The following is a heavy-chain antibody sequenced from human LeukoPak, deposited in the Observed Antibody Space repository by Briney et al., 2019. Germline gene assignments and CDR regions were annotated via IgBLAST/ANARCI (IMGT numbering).Heavy chain of an antibody. CDR2: ISWNSGSI. Sequence: GGSLRLSCAASGFTFDDYAMHWVRQAPGKGLEWVSGISWNSGSIGYADSVKGRFTISRDNAKNSLYLQMNSLRAEDTALYYCAKDLYSSSWYNYYYGMDVWGQGTTVTVSS. CDR3: AKDLYSSSWYNYYYGMDV. D-gene: IGHD6-13*01. V-gene: IGHV3-9*01. J-gene: IGHJ6*02. CDR1: GFTFDDYA.